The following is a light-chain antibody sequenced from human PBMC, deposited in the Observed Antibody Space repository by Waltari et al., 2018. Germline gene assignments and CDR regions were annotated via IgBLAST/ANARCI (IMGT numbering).Light chain of an antibody. CDR3: QQRGSWPRT. CDR1: QIVSTY. V-gene: IGKV3-11*01. Sequence: EIVLTQSPATLSLSPGERATLSCRASQIVSTYVACYQQKPGQAPRLLVYDASNRASGIPARFSVSGSGTDFTLTISSLEPEDFAVYYCQQRGSWPRTFGQGTKVEIK. J-gene: IGKJ1*01. CDR2: DAS.